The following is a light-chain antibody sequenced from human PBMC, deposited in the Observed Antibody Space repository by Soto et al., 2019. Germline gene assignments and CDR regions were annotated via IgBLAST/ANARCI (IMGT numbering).Light chain of an antibody. CDR3: QRRDKWPRT. CDR1: QSVSSY. V-gene: IGKV3-11*01. Sequence: EIVLTQSPATLSLSPEERATLSCRASQSVSSYLAWYQHKPGQAPRLLIYGASNRATDIPARFSGRGSGTDFTLTISSLESGDSAVYYCQRRDKWPRTFGQGTKLEIK. J-gene: IGKJ2*01. CDR2: GAS.